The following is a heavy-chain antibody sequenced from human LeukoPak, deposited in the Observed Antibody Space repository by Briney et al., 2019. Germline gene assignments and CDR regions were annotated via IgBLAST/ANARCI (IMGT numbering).Heavy chain of an antibody. CDR3: ARDPGDTAMEDY. CDR1: GFTFSSYA. D-gene: IGHD5-18*01. Sequence: GGSLRLSCAASGFTFSSYAMHWVRQAPGKGLEWVAVISYDGSNKYYADSVKGRFTISRDNSKNTLYLQMNSLRAEDTAVYYCARDPGDTAMEDYWGQGTLVTVSS. CDR2: ISYDGSNK. J-gene: IGHJ4*02. V-gene: IGHV3-30*14.